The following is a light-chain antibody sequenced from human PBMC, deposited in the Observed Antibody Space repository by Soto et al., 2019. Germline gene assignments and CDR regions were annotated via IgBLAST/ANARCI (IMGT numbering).Light chain of an antibody. J-gene: IGKJ3*01. V-gene: IGKV3-11*01. CDR3: QQRSSWPIT. CDR1: QSVSNF. Sequence: EILLTQSPDTLSLSPGERATLSCRASQSVSNFLAWYQQIPGQAPSLLIYDASNRATSIPARFSGSGSGTDFTLTISSLEPEDFAIYYCQQRSSWPITFGPGTKVDNK. CDR2: DAS.